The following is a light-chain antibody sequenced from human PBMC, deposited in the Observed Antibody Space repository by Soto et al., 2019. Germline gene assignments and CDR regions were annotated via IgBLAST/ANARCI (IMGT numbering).Light chain of an antibody. CDR3: QQRSNWPPLT. J-gene: IGKJ5*01. Sequence: EIVWTQSPGTLCLSPGERATLSCRASQSVSNNYLAWYQQKPGQAPRLLIYDASNRATGIPARFSGSGSGTDFTLTISSLVPEDFAFYYCQQRSNWPPLTFGQGTRLEIK. V-gene: IGKV3-11*01. CDR2: DAS. CDR1: QSVSNNY.